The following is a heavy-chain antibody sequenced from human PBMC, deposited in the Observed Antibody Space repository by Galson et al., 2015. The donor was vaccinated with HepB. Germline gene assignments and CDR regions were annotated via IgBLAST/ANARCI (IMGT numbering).Heavy chain of an antibody. J-gene: IGHJ4*02. CDR2: ISGSGGST. CDR3: AKVTYDSSGYYYY. D-gene: IGHD3-22*01. CDR1: GFTFSSYA. Sequence: SLRLSCAASGFTFSSYAMSWVRQAPGKGLEWVSAISGSGGSTYYADSVKGRFTISRDNSKNTLYLQMNSLRAEDTAVYYCAKVTYDSSGYYYYWGQGTLVTVSS. V-gene: IGHV3-23*01.